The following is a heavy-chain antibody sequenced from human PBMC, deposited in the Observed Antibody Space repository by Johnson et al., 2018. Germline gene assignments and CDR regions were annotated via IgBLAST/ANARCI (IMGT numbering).Heavy chain of an antibody. Sequence: QVQLQESGPGLVKPSETLALTCSVSGGSFSSYYWSWNRQPPGKGLEWIGYIYHSGSTNYNPSLKRRVTISVDTSKNQFSLKLSSVPAADTAVYYCARAPSFIAAAGTGYYYYYMDVWGKGTTVTVSS. D-gene: IGHD6-13*01. CDR2: IYHSGST. CDR3: ARAPSFIAAAGTGYYYYYMDV. CDR1: GGSFSSYY. V-gene: IGHV4-59*01. J-gene: IGHJ6*03.